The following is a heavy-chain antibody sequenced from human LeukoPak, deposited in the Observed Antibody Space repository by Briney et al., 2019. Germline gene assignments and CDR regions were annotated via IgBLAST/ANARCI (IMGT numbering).Heavy chain of an antibody. CDR3: ARRRAAAGTHGQDYYYYMDV. J-gene: IGHJ6*03. D-gene: IGHD6-13*01. CDR1: GGSISSYY. CDR2: IYTSGST. V-gene: IGHV4-4*09. Sequence: SETLSLTCTVSGGSISSYYWSWIRQPPGKGLGWIGYIYTSGSTNYNPSLKSRVTISVDTSKNQFSLKLSSVTAADTAVYYCARRRAAAGTHGQDYYYYMDVWGKGTTVTVSS.